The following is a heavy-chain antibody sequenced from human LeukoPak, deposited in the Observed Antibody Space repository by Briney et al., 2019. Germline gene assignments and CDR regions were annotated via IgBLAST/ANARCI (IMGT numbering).Heavy chain of an antibody. CDR3: ARDPTALHNWDDFTLDY. Sequence: PGGSLRLSCAASGFTFSSYGMHWVRQAPGKGLEWVAVIWYDGSNKYYADSVKGRFTISRDNSKNTLYLQMNSLRAEDTAVYYCARDPTALHNWDDFTLDYWGQGALVTVSS. CDR1: GFTFSSYG. V-gene: IGHV3-33*01. J-gene: IGHJ4*02. CDR2: IWYDGSNK. D-gene: IGHD1-20*01.